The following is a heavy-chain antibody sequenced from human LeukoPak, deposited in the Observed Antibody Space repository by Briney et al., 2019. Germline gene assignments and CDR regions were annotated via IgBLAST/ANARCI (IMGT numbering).Heavy chain of an antibody. V-gene: IGHV3-53*01. CDR2: IYSGGAT. Sequence: PGGSLRLSCAASGFTVISNLMTWVRQSPGRGLEWLSSIYSGGATYYADSVKGRFTISRDHSNNSVSLQMTNLRVEDTAIYYRARGAYRISWPGIDYWXXXTXVTVSS. D-gene: IGHD3-16*02. J-gene: IGHJ4*01. CDR3: ARGAYRISWPGIDY. CDR1: GFTVISNL.